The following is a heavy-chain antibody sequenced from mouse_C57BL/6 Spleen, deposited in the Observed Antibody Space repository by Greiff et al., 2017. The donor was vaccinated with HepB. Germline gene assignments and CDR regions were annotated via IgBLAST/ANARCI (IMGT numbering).Heavy chain of an antibody. Sequence: QVQLQQSGAELARPGASVKLSCKASGYTFTSYGISWVKQRTGQGLELIGEIYPRSGNTYYNEKFKGKATLTADKSSSTAYMELRSLTSEDSAVYFCRGLRQESMDYWGQGTSVTVSS. V-gene: IGHV1-81*01. CDR2: IYPRSGNT. CDR1: GYTFTSYG. J-gene: IGHJ4*01. D-gene: IGHD2-4*01. CDR3: RGLRQESMDY.